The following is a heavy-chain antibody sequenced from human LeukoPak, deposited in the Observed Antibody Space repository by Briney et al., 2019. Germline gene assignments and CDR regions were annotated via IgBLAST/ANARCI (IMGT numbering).Heavy chain of an antibody. CDR1: GFTFSSYE. Sequence: GGSLRLSCAASGFTFSSYEMNWVRQAPGKGLEWISYISTSGSTIYYADSVKGRFTISRDNAKNSLYLQMNSLRAGDTAVYFCARDGDYAQDFDYWGQGTLVTVSS. J-gene: IGHJ4*02. D-gene: IGHD4-17*01. CDR3: ARDGDYAQDFDY. V-gene: IGHV3-48*03. CDR2: ISTSGSTI.